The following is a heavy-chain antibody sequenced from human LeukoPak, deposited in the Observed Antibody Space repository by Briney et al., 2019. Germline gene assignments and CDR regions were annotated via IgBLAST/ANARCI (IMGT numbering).Heavy chain of an antibody. D-gene: IGHD5-18*01. Sequence: GGSLRLSCAASGFTFSSYAMHWVRQAPGKGLEWVAVISYDGSNKYYAGSVKGRFTISRDNSKSTLYLQMNTLRAEDTAVYYCAGGYSYGFASWGQGTLVTVSS. CDR1: GFTFSSYA. J-gene: IGHJ4*02. CDR2: ISYDGSNK. CDR3: AGGYSYGFAS. V-gene: IGHV3-30*03.